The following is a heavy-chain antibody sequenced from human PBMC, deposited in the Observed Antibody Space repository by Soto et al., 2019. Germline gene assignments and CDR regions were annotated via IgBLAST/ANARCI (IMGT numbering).Heavy chain of an antibody. CDR3: ARDLSPNDARRGLAY. CDR1: GDSISSGDYY. Sequence: QVQLQESGPGLVKPSETLSLTCTVSGDSISSGDYYWTWIRQHPEKGLEWIGYIYYSGRTSYHPSLKSRLTISVDTSKNQFFLKLSSLTAADTAVYYFARDLSPNDARRGLAYWGPGTLVNVSS. D-gene: IGHD1-1*01. V-gene: IGHV4-31*03. J-gene: IGHJ4*02. CDR2: IYYSGRT.